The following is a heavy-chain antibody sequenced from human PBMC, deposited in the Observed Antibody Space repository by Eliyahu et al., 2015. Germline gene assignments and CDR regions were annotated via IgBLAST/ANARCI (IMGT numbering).Heavy chain of an antibody. CDR3: AKYGSGLFDY. Sequence: QVQLQESGPGLXKXSXTLSXTCSXSGGSINSGGYYXXWIRQHPGKGLEWIGYMYESGSTYYNPSLKSRVTISQDTSKNQFSLNLNSVTAADTAVYYCAKYGSGLFDYWGHEPRSPSPQ. D-gene: IGHD3-10*01. CDR2: MYESGST. J-gene: IGHJ4*01. V-gene: IGHV4-31*03. CDR1: GGSINSGGYY.